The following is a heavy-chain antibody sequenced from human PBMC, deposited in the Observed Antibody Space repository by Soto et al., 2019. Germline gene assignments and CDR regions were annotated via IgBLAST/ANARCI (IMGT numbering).Heavy chain of an antibody. CDR3: ARDAVHYDILTGQRSYYYYYYMDV. CDR2: IYYSGST. D-gene: IGHD3-9*01. V-gene: IGHV4-59*01. Sequence: SETLSLTCTVSGGSISSYYWSWIRQPPGKGLEWIGYIYYSGSTNYNPSLKSRVTISVDTSKNQFSLKLSSVTAADTAVYYCARDAVHYDILTGQRSYYYYYYMDVWGKGTSVTVSS. J-gene: IGHJ6*03. CDR1: GGSISSYY.